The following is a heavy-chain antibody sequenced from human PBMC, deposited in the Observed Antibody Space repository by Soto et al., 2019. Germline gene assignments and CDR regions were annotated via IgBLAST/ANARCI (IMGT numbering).Heavy chain of an antibody. CDR3: ARFSTSSWYVPVDY. Sequence: GSLRLSCAASGFTFSSYSMNWVRQAPGKGLEWVSYISSSSSTIYYADSVKGRFTISRDNAKNSLYLQMNSLRAEDTAVYYCARFSTSSWYVPVDYWGQGTLVTVSS. CDR1: GFTFSSYS. V-gene: IGHV3-48*01. CDR2: ISSSSSTI. D-gene: IGHD6-13*01. J-gene: IGHJ4*02.